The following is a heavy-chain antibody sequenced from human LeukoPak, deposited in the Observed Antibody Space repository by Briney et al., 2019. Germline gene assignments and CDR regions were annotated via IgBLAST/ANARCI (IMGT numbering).Heavy chain of an antibody. D-gene: IGHD3-16*02. CDR2: IWYDGSQQ. J-gene: IGHJ4*02. CDR3: ARWLSYKIDSHGFLDY. CDR1: GFTFSSNG. Sequence: PGGSLRLSCAASGFTFSSNGMHWVRQAPGKGLEWLAVIWYDGSQQYYADSVKGRFTISRINSRNTLYLQMNSLRAEDTAVYYCARWLSYKIDSHGFLDYWGQGTLVTVSS. V-gene: IGHV3-33*01.